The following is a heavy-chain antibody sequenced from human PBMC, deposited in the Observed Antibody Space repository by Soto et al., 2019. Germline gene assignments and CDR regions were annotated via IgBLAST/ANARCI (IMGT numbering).Heavy chain of an antibody. J-gene: IGHJ4*02. Sequence: EVHLLESGGDLVQPGGSLRLSCAASGFTFSSYAMTWVRQAPGKGLEWVSTISGSGGSPHYADSVKGRFTISRDNSKXXLYLQMNSLRAEDTALYYCAKDSIMGATWAYYFDYWGQGTLVTVSS. V-gene: IGHV3-23*01. CDR1: GFTFSSYA. CDR3: AKDSIMGATWAYYFDY. D-gene: IGHD1-26*01. CDR2: ISGSGGSP.